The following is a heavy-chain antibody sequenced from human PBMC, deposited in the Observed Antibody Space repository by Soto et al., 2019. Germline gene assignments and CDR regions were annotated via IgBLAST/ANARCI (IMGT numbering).Heavy chain of an antibody. D-gene: IGHD6-6*01. CDR3: AGGYSRSSLFGFDY. CDR2: IYFTGTT. V-gene: IGHV4-61*01. J-gene: IGHJ4*02. Sequence: QVQLQESGPGLVKPSETLSLTCSVSGDFVSSGNYYWSWIRQPPGKGLEWIGYIYFTGTTNYNPSLKSQVTMSVDTSNNQFSLKLSSVTAAATAVYYCAGGYSRSSLFGFDYWGQGTLVTVSS. CDR1: GDFVSSGNYY.